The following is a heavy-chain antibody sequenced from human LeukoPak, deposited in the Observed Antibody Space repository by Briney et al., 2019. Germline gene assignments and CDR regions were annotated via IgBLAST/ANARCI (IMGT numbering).Heavy chain of an antibody. V-gene: IGHV3-23*01. J-gene: IGHJ3*02. D-gene: IGHD4-17*01. CDR1: GFPFSHYA. CDR2: VSGDDDDR. Sequence: GGSLRLSCVASGFPFSHYAMSWVRQAPQKGLEWVSTVSGDDDDRDYLHSVTGRFTISRDNSKKTLFLQMSSLRVEDTAVYYCAKDQHDYGDYLDAFDIWGQGTMVTVSS. CDR3: AKDQHDYGDYLDAFDI.